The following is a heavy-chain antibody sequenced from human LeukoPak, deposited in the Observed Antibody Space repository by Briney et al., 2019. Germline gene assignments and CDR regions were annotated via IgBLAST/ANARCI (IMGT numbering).Heavy chain of an antibody. CDR2: ISNDGSNK. V-gene: IGHV3-30*04. D-gene: IGHD3-16*02. J-gene: IGHJ4*02. Sequence: GSLRLSCAASGFTFSSYAMHWVRQAPGKGLECVAVISNDGSNKSYADSVKGRFTISRDNSKNTLYLQMNSLRAEDTAVYYCAREWHTGLIAYWGQGTLVSVSS. CDR1: GFTFSSYA. CDR3: AREWHTGLIAY.